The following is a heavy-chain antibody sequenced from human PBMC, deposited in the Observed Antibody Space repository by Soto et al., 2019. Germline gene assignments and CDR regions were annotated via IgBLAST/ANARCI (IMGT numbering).Heavy chain of an antibody. CDR1: GFRFSIYS. CDR2: ITSDTKTI. J-gene: IGHJ4*02. D-gene: IGHD6-19*01. V-gene: IGHV3-48*02. CDR3: ARSVEGHFDY. Sequence: EVQLVESGGALVQPGGSLRLSCAASGFRFSIYSMNWVRQAPGKGLEWSAYITSDTKTIKYGDSVKGRFTISRDNAKNSVYLQMNSLSDEDTAVYYCARSVEGHFDYWGQGTVVTVS.